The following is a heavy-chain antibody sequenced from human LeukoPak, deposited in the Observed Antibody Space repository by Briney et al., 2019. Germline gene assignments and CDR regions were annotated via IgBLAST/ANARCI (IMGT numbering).Heavy chain of an antibody. D-gene: IGHD6-19*01. CDR2: ISYDGSNK. CDR3: AREVVSGWDHFDY. V-gene: IGHV3-30-3*01. CDR1: GFTFSSYA. J-gene: IGHJ4*02. Sequence: PGGSLRFSCAASGFTFSSYAMHWVRQAPGKGLGWVAVISYDGSNKYYADSVKGRFTISRDNSKNTLYLQMNSLRAEDTAVYYCAREVVSGWDHFDYWGQGTLVSVSS.